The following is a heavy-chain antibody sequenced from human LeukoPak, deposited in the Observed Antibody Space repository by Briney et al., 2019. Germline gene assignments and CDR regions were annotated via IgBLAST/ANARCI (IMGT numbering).Heavy chain of an antibody. Sequence: PSETLSLTCAVYGGSFSGYYWSWIRQPPGKGLEWIGEINHSGSTNYNPSLKSRVTISVDTSKNQFSLKLSSVTAADTAVYYCARARVPGCLANWGQGTLVTVSS. J-gene: IGHJ4*02. D-gene: IGHD5-12*01. CDR3: ARARVPGCLAN. CDR2: INHSGST. V-gene: IGHV4-34*01. CDR1: GGSFSGYY.